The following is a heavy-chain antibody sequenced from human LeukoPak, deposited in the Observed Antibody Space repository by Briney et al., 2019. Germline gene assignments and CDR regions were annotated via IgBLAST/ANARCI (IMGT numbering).Heavy chain of an antibody. V-gene: IGHV3-23*01. Sequence: PGGSLRLSCAASGFTFSSSAMNWVRQAPGKGLEWVSAISGSGGSTYYADSVKGRFTISRDNSKNTLYLQMNSLRAEDTAVYYCARESSSWTYGRGHWFDPWGQGTLVTVSS. J-gene: IGHJ5*02. D-gene: IGHD6-13*01. CDR2: ISGSGGST. CDR1: GFTFSSSA. CDR3: ARESSSWTYGRGHWFDP.